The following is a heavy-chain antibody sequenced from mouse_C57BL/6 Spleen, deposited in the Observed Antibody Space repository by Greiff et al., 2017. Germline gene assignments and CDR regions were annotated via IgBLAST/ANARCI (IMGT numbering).Heavy chain of an antibody. V-gene: IGHV1-76*01. CDR1: GYTFTDYY. CDR3: ARGGNYARDYYAMDY. D-gene: IGHD2-1*01. CDR2: IYPGSGNT. Sequence: QVQLKQSGAELVRPGASVKLSCKASGYTFTDYYINWVKQRPGQGLEWIARIYPGSGNTYYNEKFKGKATLTAEKSSSTAYMQLSSLTSEDSAVYFCARGGNYARDYYAMDYWGQGTSVTVSS. J-gene: IGHJ4*01.